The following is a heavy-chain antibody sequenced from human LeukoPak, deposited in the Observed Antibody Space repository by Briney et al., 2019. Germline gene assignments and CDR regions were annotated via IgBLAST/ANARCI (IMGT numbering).Heavy chain of an antibody. Sequence: QTGGSLRLSCAASGFTFSSYWMSWVRQAPGKGLEWVANIKQDGSEKYYVDSVKGRFTISRDNAKNSLYLQMNSPRAEDTAVYYCARAHSSSWAYYYYGMDVWGQGTTVTVSS. V-gene: IGHV3-7*01. CDR3: ARAHSSSWAYYYYGMDV. J-gene: IGHJ6*02. CDR1: GFTFSSYW. D-gene: IGHD6-13*01. CDR2: IKQDGSEK.